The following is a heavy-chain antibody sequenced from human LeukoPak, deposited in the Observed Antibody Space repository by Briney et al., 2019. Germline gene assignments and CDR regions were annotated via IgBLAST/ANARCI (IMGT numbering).Heavy chain of an antibody. CDR1: GGTFSSYA. CDR3: AREVELGFDY. D-gene: IGHD1-26*01. J-gene: IGHJ4*02. CDR2: IIPVFGTA. V-gene: IGHV1-69*13. Sequence: EASVKVSCKASGGTFSSYAISWVRQAPGQGLEWMGGIIPVFGTANYAQKFQGRVTITADESTSTAYMELSSLRSEDTAVYYCAREVELGFDYWGQGTLVTVSS.